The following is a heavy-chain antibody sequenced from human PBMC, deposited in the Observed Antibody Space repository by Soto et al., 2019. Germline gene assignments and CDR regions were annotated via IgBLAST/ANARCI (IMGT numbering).Heavy chain of an antibody. V-gene: IGHV3-21*01. CDR1: GFTFSSYS. CDR3: ARDRSRGCMDV. D-gene: IGHD6-13*01. J-gene: IGHJ6*04. Sequence: EVQLVESGGGLVKPGGSLRLSCAASGFTFSSYSMNWVRQAPGKGLEWVSSISSSSSYIYYADSVKGRFTISRDNAKNSLYLQMNSWRAEDTAVYYCARDRSRGCMDVWGEGTTVTVSA. CDR2: ISSSSSYI.